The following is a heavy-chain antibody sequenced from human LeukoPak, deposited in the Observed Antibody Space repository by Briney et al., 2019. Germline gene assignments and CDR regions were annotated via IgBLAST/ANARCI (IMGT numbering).Heavy chain of an antibody. CDR3: AKDRVVPAANYFDY. V-gene: IGHV3-30*02. CDR1: GFTFSSYG. D-gene: IGHD2-2*01. CDR2: IRYDGSNK. J-gene: IGHJ4*02. Sequence: GGSLRLSCAASGFTFSSYGMHWVRQAPGKGLEWVAFIRYDGSNKYYADSVKGRFTISRDNSENTLYLQMNSLRAEDTAVYYCAKDRVVPAANYFDYWGQGTLVTVSS.